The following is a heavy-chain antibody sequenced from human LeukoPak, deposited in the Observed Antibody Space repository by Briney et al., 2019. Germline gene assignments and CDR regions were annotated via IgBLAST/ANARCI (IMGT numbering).Heavy chain of an antibody. J-gene: IGHJ4*02. CDR3: AASPDGYSGWYVY. CDR1: GFTFGSYA. Sequence: QTGGSLRLSCAASGFTFGSYAMTWVRQAPGKGLEWVSAISGSTYGIYYADSVKGRFTISRGNSKNTLYLQMNSLRGEDTAVYYCAASPDGYSGWYVYWGQGTLVTVYS. V-gene: IGHV3-23*01. CDR2: ISGSTYGI. D-gene: IGHD6-19*01.